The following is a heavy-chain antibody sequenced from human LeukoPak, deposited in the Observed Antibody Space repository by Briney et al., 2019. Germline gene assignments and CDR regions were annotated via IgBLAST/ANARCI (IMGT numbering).Heavy chain of an antibody. J-gene: IGHJ5*02. V-gene: IGHV3-74*01. CDR2: INTDGSST. CDR1: GFTFSSYW. D-gene: IGHD1-26*01. Sequence: GGSLRLSCAASGFTFSSYWMHWIRQAPGKGLVWVSRINTDGSSTSYADSVKGRFTISRDNAKNTLYLQMNSLRAEDTAVYYCARDRAYSGGNNDWFDPWGQGTLVTVSS. CDR3: ARDRAYSGGNNDWFDP.